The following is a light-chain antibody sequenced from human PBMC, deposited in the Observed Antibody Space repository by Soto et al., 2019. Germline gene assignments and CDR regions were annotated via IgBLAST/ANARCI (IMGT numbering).Light chain of an antibody. J-gene: IGLJ1*01. Sequence: QAVVTQPASVSGSPGQSITISCTGTSSDVGGYNYVSWYQQHPGKAPKLMIYGVTNRPSGVSSRFSGSRSGNTASLTISGLQAEDEAEYTSSSTFVFGTGTKVTVL. CDR3: SSTFV. CDR1: SSDVGGYNY. CDR2: GVT. V-gene: IGLV2-14*01.